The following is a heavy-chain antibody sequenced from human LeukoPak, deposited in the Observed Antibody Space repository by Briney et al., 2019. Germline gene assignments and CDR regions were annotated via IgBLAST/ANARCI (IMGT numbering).Heavy chain of an antibody. CDR3: ARGTSRNLGSRFDP. V-gene: IGHV4-59*01. D-gene: IGHD2-15*01. CDR1: GFTFSSYE. J-gene: IGHJ5*02. CDR2: IYYSGST. Sequence: GSLRLSCAASGFTFSSYEMNWIRQPPGKGLEWIGYIYYSGSTNYNPSLKSRVTISVDTSKNQFSLKLSSVTAADTAVYYCARGTSRNLGSRFDPWGQGTLVTVSS.